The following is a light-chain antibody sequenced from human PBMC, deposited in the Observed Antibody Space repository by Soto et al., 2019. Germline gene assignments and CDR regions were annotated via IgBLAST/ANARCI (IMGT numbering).Light chain of an antibody. Sequence: QSALTQPPSVSGAPGQTVIISCSGSSSNLGAPYDVNWFRQLPGTVPRLLIYGNNNRPSGVPDRFSGYKSGTSASLDITGLQAEDEADYYCQSYDSSLSGYVSGTGTKVTV. V-gene: IGLV1-40*01. CDR3: QSYDSSLSGYV. CDR1: SSNLGAPYD. J-gene: IGLJ1*01. CDR2: GNN.